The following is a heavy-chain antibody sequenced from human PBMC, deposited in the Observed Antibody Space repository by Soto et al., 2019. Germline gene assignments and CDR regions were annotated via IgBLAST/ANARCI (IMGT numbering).Heavy chain of an antibody. V-gene: IGHV1-18*01. CDR1: GYTFTRHG. CDR2: ISTYDVNT. J-gene: IGHJ4*02. Sequence: QVQLVQSGPEVKKPGASVKVSCTASGYTFTRHGFSWVRQAPGQGLEWMGWISTYDVNTHYAQNFQGRVTMTADTSASTVDMELPSLIPDDTAIYFWAREGRIGWLGIDHCGQGTLVTVSS. D-gene: IGHD6-19*01. CDR3: AREGRIGWLGIDH.